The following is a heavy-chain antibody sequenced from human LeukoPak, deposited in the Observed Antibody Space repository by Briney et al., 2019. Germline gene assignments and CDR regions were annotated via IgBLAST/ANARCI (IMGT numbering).Heavy chain of an antibody. CDR2: IYTSGST. D-gene: IGHD6-13*01. V-gene: IGHV4-61*02. J-gene: IGHJ4*02. CDR3: ARGSSSFVY. Sequence: SQTLSLTCTVSGGSISSGSYYWSWIRQPAGKGLEWIGRIYTSGSTNYNPSLKSRVTISVDTSKNQFALKLSSVTAADTAVYYCARGSSSFVYWGQGTLVTVSS. CDR1: GGSISSGSYY.